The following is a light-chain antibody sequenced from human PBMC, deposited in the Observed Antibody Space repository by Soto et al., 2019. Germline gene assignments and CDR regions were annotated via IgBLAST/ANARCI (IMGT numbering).Light chain of an antibody. CDR2: AAS. J-gene: IGKJ5*01. CDR1: QSISFY. Sequence: DIQMTQSPSSLSASVGDRVTITFRASQSISFYLNWYQQKPGNAPKVLIYAASNLQTGVPSRFSGSGSGTDFTLTINSPQPEDFATYSCQQSYSTPITFGQGTRLENK. V-gene: IGKV1-39*01. CDR3: QQSYSTPIT.